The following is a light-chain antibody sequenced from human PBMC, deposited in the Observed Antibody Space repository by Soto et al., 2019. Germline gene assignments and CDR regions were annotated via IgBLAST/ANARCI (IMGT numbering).Light chain of an antibody. Sequence: EIVLTQYPATLSVSPGERSTLSCMASQSVNNNLAWYQQKLGQAPRVLIYGASTRATGIPARFTGSGSGTEFILTITSLQSEDSAVYYCQEDNSWPWTFGQGTKVDIK. CDR1: QSVNNN. CDR2: GAS. J-gene: IGKJ1*01. CDR3: QEDNSWPWT. V-gene: IGKV3-15*01.